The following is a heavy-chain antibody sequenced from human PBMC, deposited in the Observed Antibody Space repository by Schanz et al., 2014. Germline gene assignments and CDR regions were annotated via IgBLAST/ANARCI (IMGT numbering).Heavy chain of an antibody. D-gene: IGHD3-3*01. J-gene: IGHJ3*02. CDR2: IIPILDKT. CDR1: GGTFSSST. Sequence: QVQLVQSGAEVKKPGSSVKVSCKASGGTFSSSTLTWVRQAPGQGLEWMGRIIPILDKTNYAQKFQGRVTMTEDKSTSTVYMEVSGLRSEDTAVYYCVTEKRMESGTWAKAFDIWGQGTWVTVSS. V-gene: IGHV1-69*08. CDR3: VTEKRMESGTWAKAFDI.